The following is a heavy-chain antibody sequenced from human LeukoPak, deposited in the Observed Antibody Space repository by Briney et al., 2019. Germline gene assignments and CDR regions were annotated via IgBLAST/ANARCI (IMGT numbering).Heavy chain of an antibody. CDR1: GGSISSYY. D-gene: IGHD6-13*01. J-gene: IGHJ5*02. CDR3: ASLKAAGHRAVWLDP. CDR2: IYYSGST. Sequence: SETLSLTCTVSGGSISSYYWSWIRQPPGKGLEWIGYIYYSGSTNHNPSLKSRVTISVDTSKNQFSLKLRSVTAADTAVYYCASLKAAGHRAVWLDPWGQGTLVTLSS. V-gene: IGHV4-59*01.